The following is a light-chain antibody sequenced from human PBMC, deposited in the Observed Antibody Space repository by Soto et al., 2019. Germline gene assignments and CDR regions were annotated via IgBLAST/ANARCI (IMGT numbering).Light chain of an antibody. V-gene: IGLV2-14*01. CDR2: DVS. Sequence: QSVLTQPASGYGSHGQSITISCTGTSSDVGGYNYVSWYQQHPGKAPKLMIYDVSNRPSGVSNRFSGSKSGNTASLTISGLQAEEEADYYCSSYTSSSTSLYVFGTGTKVTVL. CDR3: SSYTSSSTSLYV. CDR1: SSDVGGYNY. J-gene: IGLJ1*01.